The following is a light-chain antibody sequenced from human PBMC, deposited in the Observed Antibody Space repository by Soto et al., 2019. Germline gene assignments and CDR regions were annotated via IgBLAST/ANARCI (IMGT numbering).Light chain of an antibody. CDR3: LQRSTWPIT. CDR2: EAS. J-gene: IGKJ5*01. V-gene: IGKV3-11*01. CDR1: QSVSKY. Sequence: EIVLTQNPANLSLSPGERATLSCRTSQSVSKYFAWYQHNPGRAPRLLVYEASRRATGVPARFIGSGSGTGFTVTIISLGRQDFSMYYCLQRSTWPITLGQGTRLEL.